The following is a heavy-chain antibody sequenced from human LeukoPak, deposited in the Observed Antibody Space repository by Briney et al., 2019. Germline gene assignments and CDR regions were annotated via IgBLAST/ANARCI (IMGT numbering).Heavy chain of an antibody. CDR2: IYYSGST. CDR1: GGSFSGYY. Sequence: SETLSLTCAVYGGSFSGYYWSWIRQPPGKGLEWIGYIYYSGSTNYNPFLKSRLTISVDTSKNQFSLKLSSVTAADTAVYYCARAGFNRCSGGSCYSSWFDPWGQGTLVTVSS. CDR3: ARAGFNRCSGGSCYSSWFDP. D-gene: IGHD2-15*01. V-gene: IGHV4-59*01. J-gene: IGHJ5*02.